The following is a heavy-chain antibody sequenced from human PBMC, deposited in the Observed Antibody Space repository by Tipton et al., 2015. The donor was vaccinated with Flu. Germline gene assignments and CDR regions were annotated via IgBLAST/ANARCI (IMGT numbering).Heavy chain of an antibody. D-gene: IGHD4-11*01. CDR2: VSRSGST. J-gene: IGHJ5*02. V-gene: IGHV4-38-2*01. CDR3: ARRDYSNYVSDPISGFDP. Sequence: TLSLTCAVSGDSISSDYHWGWIQQFPGKRLEWIGTVSRSGSTVYNTSHTRRVTISIDRSKHQFSLNLKAVTAADLAVYYCARRDYSNYVSDPISGFDPRGQRTL. CDR1: GDSISSDYH.